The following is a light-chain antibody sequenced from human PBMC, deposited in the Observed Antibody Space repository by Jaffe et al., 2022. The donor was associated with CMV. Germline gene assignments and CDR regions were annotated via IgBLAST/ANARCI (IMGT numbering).Light chain of an antibody. CDR3: LQSFSTPSWT. V-gene: IGKV1-39*01. CDR1: QSISTY. Sequence: DIQMTQSPSSLSASVGDRVTITCRASQSISTYLSWYQQSSGKAPKLLIYAASNLQSGVPSRFSGSGSGTVFTLTISSLQPEDFATYYCLQSFSTPSWTFGQGTKVEIK. J-gene: IGKJ1*01. CDR2: AAS.